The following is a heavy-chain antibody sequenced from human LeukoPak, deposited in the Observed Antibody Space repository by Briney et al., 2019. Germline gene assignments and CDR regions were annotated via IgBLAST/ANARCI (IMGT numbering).Heavy chain of an antibody. J-gene: IGHJ4*02. CDR2: INSDGSST. CDR3: ARVSSDYYGSGSPDY. Sequence: PGGSLRLSCAASGFTFSSYWMHWVRQAPGKGLVGVSCINSDGSSTSYADSVKGRFTISRDNAKNTLYLQMNSLRAEDTAVYFCARVSSDYYGSGSPDYWGQGTLVTVSS. D-gene: IGHD3-10*01. V-gene: IGHV3-74*01. CDR1: GFTFSSYW.